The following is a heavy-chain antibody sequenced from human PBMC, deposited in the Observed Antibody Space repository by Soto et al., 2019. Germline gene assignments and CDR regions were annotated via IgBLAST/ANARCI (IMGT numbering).Heavy chain of an antibody. V-gene: IGHV3-30*18. D-gene: IGHD1-7*01. CDR1: GFTFSSYG. CDR3: AKVGVRQVNYGEELYYFDY. CDR2: ISYDGSNK. Sequence: GGSLRLSCAASGFTFSSYGMHWVRQAPGKGLEWVAVISYDGSNKYYADSVKGRFTISRDNSKNTLYLQMNSLRAEDTAVYYCAKVGVRQVNYGEELYYFDYWGQGTLVTVSS. J-gene: IGHJ4*02.